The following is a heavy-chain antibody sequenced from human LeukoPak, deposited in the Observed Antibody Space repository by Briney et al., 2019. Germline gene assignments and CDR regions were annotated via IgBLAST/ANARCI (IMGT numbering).Heavy chain of an antibody. CDR1: GNYW. CDR3: ARVTTGIIDY. J-gene: IGHJ4*02. Sequence: GGSLRLSCAASGNYWMHWVRQAPGKGLVWVSHINSDGSWTSYADSVKGRFTISRDNSKNTLYLQMNSLRAEDTAVYYCARVTTGIIDYWGQGTLVTVSS. CDR2: INSDGSWT. V-gene: IGHV3-74*01. D-gene: IGHD4-11*01.